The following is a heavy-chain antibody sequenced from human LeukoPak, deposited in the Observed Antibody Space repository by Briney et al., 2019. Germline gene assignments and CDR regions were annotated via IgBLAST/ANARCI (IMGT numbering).Heavy chain of an antibody. CDR3: ARDYSSTSNWELDY. Sequence: ASVKVSXKASGYTFIHYFIHWVRQAPGQGLEWIGRINSNTGVTEYTQKFQGRVTMTRDTSITTVYMELSSLTSDDSAVYYCARDYSSTSNWELDYWGQGTLVTVSS. CDR2: INSNTGVT. D-gene: IGHD7-27*01. J-gene: IGHJ4*02. CDR1: GYTFIHYF. V-gene: IGHV1-2*06.